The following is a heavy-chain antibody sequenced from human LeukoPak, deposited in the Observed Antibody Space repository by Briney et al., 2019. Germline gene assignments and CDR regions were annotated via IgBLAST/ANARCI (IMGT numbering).Heavy chain of an antibody. CDR1: GYTFTSYD. D-gene: IGHD3-3*01. V-gene: IGHV1-8*01. CDR2: MNPNSGNT. J-gene: IGHJ6*02. Sequence: GPVKVSCKASGYTFTSYDINWVRQATGQGLEWMGWMNPNSGNTGYAQKFQGRVTMTRNTSISTAYMELSSLRSEDTAVYYCARRMGIYDFWSGTHYYGMDVWGQGTTVTVSS. CDR3: ARRMGIYDFWSGTHYYGMDV.